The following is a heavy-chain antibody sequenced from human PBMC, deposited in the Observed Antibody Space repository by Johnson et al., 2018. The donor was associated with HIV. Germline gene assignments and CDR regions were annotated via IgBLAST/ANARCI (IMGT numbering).Heavy chain of an antibody. J-gene: IGHJ3*02. CDR2: ISYDGSNK. V-gene: IGHV3-30*03. Sequence: QVQLVESGGGVVQPGRSLRLSCAASGFTVSSSYMSWVRQAPGKGLEWVAVISYDGSNKNYADSVKGRFTISRDNSKNKLYLKMNSLRAGDTAVYYCARESTDYGGNHHDAFDIWGQGTMVTVSS. CDR1: GFTVSSSY. CDR3: ARESTDYGGNHHDAFDI. D-gene: IGHD4-23*01.